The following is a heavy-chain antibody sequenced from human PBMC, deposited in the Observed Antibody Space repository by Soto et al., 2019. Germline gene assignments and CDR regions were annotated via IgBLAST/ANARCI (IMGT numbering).Heavy chain of an antibody. J-gene: IGHJ4*02. Sequence: QVQLQESGPGLVKPSETLSLSCAVSGGSISPHYWTWIRQPPGKGLEYIGYIHYSGRTDYNPSLKTRVSISVDTSTNQFSLRLNSVTSTDTAVYYCARLTGSPTLFDYWGQGILVTVSS. CDR2: IHYSGRT. CDR1: GGSISPHY. V-gene: IGHV4-59*11. CDR3: ARLTGSPTLFDY. D-gene: IGHD1-26*01.